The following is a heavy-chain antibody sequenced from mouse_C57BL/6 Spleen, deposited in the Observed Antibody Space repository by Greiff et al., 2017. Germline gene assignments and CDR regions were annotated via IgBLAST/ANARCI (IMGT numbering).Heavy chain of an antibody. CDR1: GFTFNTYA. CDR3: VRDGGNGAWFAY. D-gene: IGHD1-1*02. V-gene: IGHV10-3*01. CDR2: IRSKSSNYAT. Sequence: DVHLVESGGGLVQPKGSLKLSCAASGFTFNTYAMHWVRQAPGKGLEWVARIRSKSSNYATYYADSVKDRFTISRDDSQSMLYLQMNNLKTEDTAMYYCVRDGGNGAWFAYCGQGTLVTVSA. J-gene: IGHJ3*01.